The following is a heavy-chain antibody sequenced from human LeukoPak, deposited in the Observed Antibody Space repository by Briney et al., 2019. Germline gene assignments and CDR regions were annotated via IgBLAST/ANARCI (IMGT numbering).Heavy chain of an antibody. Sequence: KPSETLSLTCAVSGYSISSGYYWGWIRQPPGKGLAWIVSIYHSGSTYYNPSLKSRVTISVDTSKNQFSLKLSSVTAADTAVYYCARAFVVVPAAMYFAPWGQGTLVTVSS. CDR1: GYSISSGYY. J-gene: IGHJ5*02. CDR3: ARAFVVVPAAMYFAP. V-gene: IGHV4-38-2*01. D-gene: IGHD2-2*01. CDR2: IYHSGST.